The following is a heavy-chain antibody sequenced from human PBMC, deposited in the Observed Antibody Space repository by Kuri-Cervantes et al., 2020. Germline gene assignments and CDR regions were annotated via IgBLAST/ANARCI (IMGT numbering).Heavy chain of an antibody. Sequence: GESLKISCAASGFTFSDYYMSWIRQAPGKGLEWVSYISSSGSTIYYADSVKGRFTISRDNAKNSLYLQMNSLRVEDTAVYYCARGALGRSNGSPGLWGQGTLVTVSS. CDR2: ISSSGSTI. V-gene: IGHV3-11*04. CDR1: GFTFSDYY. J-gene: IGHJ4*02. D-gene: IGHD1-26*01. CDR3: ARGALGRSNGSPGL.